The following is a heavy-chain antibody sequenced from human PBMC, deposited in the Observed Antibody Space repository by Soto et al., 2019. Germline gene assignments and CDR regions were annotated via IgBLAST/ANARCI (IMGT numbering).Heavy chain of an antibody. CDR3: AKAPTASAPFDY. J-gene: IGHJ4*02. D-gene: IGHD2-21*02. CDR1: GGIFTNYT. V-gene: IGHV1-69*02. Sequence: QVQLVQSGAEMKRPGSSVKVSCETSGGIFTNYTFNWVRQAPGQGLEWMGWIIPVLNVANYAQTFQGRVTITADKSTSTAYLELTSLRYEDTAIYFCAKAPTASAPFDYWGQGTLVTVSS. CDR2: IIPVLNVA.